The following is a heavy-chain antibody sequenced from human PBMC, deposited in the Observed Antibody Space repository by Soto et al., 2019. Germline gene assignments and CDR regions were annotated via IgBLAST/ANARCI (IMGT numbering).Heavy chain of an antibody. CDR1: GFTFSSYA. CDR2: ISGSGGST. J-gene: IGHJ4*02. CDR3: AKGTYGDCSSTSCYDYFDY. D-gene: IGHD2-2*01. Sequence: PGGSLRLSCAASGFTFSSYAMSWVRQAPGKGLEWVSAISGSGGSTYYADSVKGRFTISRDNSKNTLYLQMNSLRAEDTAVYYCAKGTYGDCSSTSCYDYFDYWGQGTLVTVSS. V-gene: IGHV3-23*01.